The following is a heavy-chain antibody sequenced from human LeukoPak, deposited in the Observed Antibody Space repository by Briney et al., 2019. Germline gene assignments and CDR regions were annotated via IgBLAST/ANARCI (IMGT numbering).Heavy chain of an antibody. V-gene: IGHV3-30*18. Sequence: GGSLRLSCAGSGLTFSAFGMHWVRQAPGKGLEWVAVISYDGSNRYYADSVKGRFTISRDNSKNTLFLQMNSLRGDDTAVYYCAKERYYYDPFYGMDVWGQGTTVTVSS. CDR1: GLTFSAFG. CDR2: ISYDGSNR. J-gene: IGHJ6*02. D-gene: IGHD3-22*01. CDR3: AKERYYYDPFYGMDV.